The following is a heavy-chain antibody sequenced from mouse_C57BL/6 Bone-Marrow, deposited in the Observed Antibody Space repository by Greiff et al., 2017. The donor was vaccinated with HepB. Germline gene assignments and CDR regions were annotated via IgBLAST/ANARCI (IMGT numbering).Heavy chain of an antibody. D-gene: IGHD1-1*01. CDR1: GYSITSGYY. J-gene: IGHJ4*01. V-gene: IGHV3-6*01. CDR2: ISYDGSN. CDR3: ASPYGSSPYAMDY. Sequence: ESGPGLVKPSQSLSLTCSVTGYSITSGYYWNWIRQFPGNKLEWMGYISYDGSNNYNPSLKNRISITRDTSKNQFFLKLNSVTTEDTATYYCASPYGSSPYAMDYWGQGTSVTVSS.